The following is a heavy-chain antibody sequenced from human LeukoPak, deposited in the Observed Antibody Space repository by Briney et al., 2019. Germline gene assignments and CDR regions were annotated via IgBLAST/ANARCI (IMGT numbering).Heavy chain of an antibody. CDR1: GGSISSGGYY. J-gene: IGHJ4*02. CDR2: IYHSGST. D-gene: IGHD2-2*01. CDR3: ARTVVPADNFDY. Sequence: SETLSLTCTVSGGSISSGGYYWSWIRQPPGKGLEWIGYIYHSGSTYYNPSLKSRVTISVDRSKNQFSLKLSSVTAADTAVYYCARTVVPADNFDYWGQGTLVTVSS. V-gene: IGHV4-30-2*01.